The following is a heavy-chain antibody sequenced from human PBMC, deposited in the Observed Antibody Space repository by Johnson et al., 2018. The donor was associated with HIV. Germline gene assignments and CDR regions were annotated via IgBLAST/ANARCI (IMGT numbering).Heavy chain of an antibody. V-gene: IGHV3-23*04. Sequence: VQLVESGGGLVKPGGSPRLSCVASGFTFSSYTMHWVRQAPGKGLEWVSFISGGEDDTYYADSVKGRFTISRDNYKTTLYLQMNSLRDEDTAVYYCANSLLLDAFNIWGQGTMFTVSS. J-gene: IGHJ3*02. CDR3: ANSLLLDAFNI. CDR2: ISGGEDDT. CDR1: GFTFSSYT.